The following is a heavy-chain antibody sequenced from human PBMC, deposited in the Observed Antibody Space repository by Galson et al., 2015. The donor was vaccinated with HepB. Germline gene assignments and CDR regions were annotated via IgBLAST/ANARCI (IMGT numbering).Heavy chain of an antibody. CDR2: ISSSSSTI. CDR3: ARDIAAAAFDI. D-gene: IGHD6-13*01. J-gene: IGHJ3*02. Sequence: LRLSCAASGFTFSSYSMNWVRQAPGKGLEWVSYISSSSSTIYYADSVKGRFTISRDNAKNSLYLQMNSLRAEDTAVYYCARDIAAAAFDIWGQATMVTVSS. CDR1: GFTFSSYS. V-gene: IGHV3-48*01.